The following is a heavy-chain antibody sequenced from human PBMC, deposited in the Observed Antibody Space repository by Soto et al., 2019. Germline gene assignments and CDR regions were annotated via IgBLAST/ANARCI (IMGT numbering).Heavy chain of an antibody. V-gene: IGHV4-39*01. J-gene: IGHJ3*02. Sequence: PSEILSHACTVSGGSISSSRYYWGSIRQPPGGGLHWIGSIYYSGSTYYNPPLKSRVTIPVETSKNQFSLKLSSVTAADTAVYYCARAGYDFWSGLFDAFDIWGQGTMVP. CDR1: GGSISSSRYY. CDR2: IYYSGST. D-gene: IGHD3-3*01. CDR3: ARAGYDFWSGLFDAFDI.